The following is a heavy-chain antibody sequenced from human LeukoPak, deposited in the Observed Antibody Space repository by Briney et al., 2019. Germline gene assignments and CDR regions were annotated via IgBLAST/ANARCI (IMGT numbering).Heavy chain of an antibody. V-gene: IGHV3-23*01. D-gene: IGHD3-22*01. J-gene: IGHJ4*02. CDR1: GFTFSSYA. Sequence: GGSLRLSCAASGFTFSSYAMSWVRQAPGKGLEWVSAISGSGGSTYYADSVKGRFTISRDNSKNTLYLQMNSLRAEDTAVYYCAKSADYYDSSGYYPPYYFDYWGQGTLVTVSS. CDR3: AKSADYYDSSGYYPPYYFDY. CDR2: ISGSGGST.